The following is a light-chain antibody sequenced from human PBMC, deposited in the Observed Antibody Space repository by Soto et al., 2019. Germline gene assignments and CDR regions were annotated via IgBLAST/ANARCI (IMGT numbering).Light chain of an antibody. J-gene: IGKJ1*01. CDR1: QGISSY. CDR2: AAS. V-gene: IGKV1-8*01. Sequence: AIRMTQSPSSFSASTGDRVTITCRASQGISSYLAWYQQKPGKAPKLLIYAASTFQSGVPSRFSGSGSGTDFTLTISCLQSEDFATYYCQQYYSYPRWTFGQGTKVEIK. CDR3: QQYYSYPRWT.